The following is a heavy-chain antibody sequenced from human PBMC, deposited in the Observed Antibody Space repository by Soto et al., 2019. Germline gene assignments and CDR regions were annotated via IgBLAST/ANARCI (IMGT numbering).Heavy chain of an antibody. CDR3: ARGEGSRSSGPAEDAFDI. CDR1: GGTFSSHT. J-gene: IGHJ3*02. CDR2: IIPILGIA. D-gene: IGHD6-6*01. Sequence: SVKVSCKASGGTFSSHTISWVRQAPGQGLEWMGRIIPILGIANYAQKFQGRVTITADKSTSTAYMELSSLRSEDTAVYYCARGEGSRSSGPAEDAFDIWGQGTMVTVSS. V-gene: IGHV1-69*02.